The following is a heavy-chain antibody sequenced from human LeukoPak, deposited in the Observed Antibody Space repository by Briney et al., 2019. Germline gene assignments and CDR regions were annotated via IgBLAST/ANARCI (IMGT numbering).Heavy chain of an antibody. J-gene: IGHJ4*02. D-gene: IGHD1-26*01. CDR3: AKVLVGATYGTIDY. Sequence: GGSLRLSCAASGFAFSTFWMNWVRQAPGKGLEWVANLKEDGNEKYYVDSVKGRFTISRDNAKNSLYLQMNSLRAEDTAVYCCAKVLVGATYGTIDYWGQGTLVTVSS. CDR2: LKEDGNEK. CDR1: GFAFSTFW. V-gene: IGHV3-7*03.